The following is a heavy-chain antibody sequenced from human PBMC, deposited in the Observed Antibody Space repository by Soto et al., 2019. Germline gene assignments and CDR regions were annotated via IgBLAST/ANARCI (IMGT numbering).Heavy chain of an antibody. CDR1: GGSISSGGYF. D-gene: IGHD1-1*01. CDR3: ARGVLY. J-gene: IGHJ4*02. V-gene: IGHV4-31*03. Sequence: SETLSLTCTVSGGSISSGGYFWSWIRQPPGKGLEWIGNIFYSGTTYYNPSLKSRVTISVDTSKNQFSLKLSSVTAADTAVYFCARGVLYWGQXTLVTV. CDR2: IFYSGTT.